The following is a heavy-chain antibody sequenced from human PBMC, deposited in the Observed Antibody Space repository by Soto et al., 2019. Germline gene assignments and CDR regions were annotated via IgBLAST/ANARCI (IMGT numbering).Heavy chain of an antibody. CDR2: VGVGSGNI. D-gene: IGHD1-26*01. CDR3: AAEVGSNNAYYYTVKV. Sequence: SVKDSCKESGLKYIDSAGQRVRRARGQGLEWIAWVGVGSGNINNAQGFQERVASTRDTSTSRVYLELSSLRSGDKAVYYCAAEVGSNNAYYYTVKVWGQGSKVTV. V-gene: IGHV1-58*01. CDR1: GLKYIDSA. J-gene: IGHJ6*02.